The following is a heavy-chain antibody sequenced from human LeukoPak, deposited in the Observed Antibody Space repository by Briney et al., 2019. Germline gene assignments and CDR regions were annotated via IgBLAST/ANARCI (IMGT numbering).Heavy chain of an antibody. V-gene: IGHV4-39*07. CDR2: IYYSGST. J-gene: IGHJ5*02. CDR3: ARDQAYITMVRPRAWFDP. Sequence: SETLSLTCTVSGGSISSSSYYWGWIRQPPGKGLEWIGSIYYSGSTYYNPSLKSRVTISVDTSKNQFSLKLSSVTAADTAVYYCARDQAYITMVRPRAWFDPWGQGTLVTVSS. D-gene: IGHD3-10*01. CDR1: GGSISSSSYY.